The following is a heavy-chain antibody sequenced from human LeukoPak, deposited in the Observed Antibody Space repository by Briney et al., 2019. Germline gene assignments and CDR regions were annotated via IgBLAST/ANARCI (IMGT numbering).Heavy chain of an antibody. V-gene: IGHV1-2*02. J-gene: IGHJ4*02. D-gene: IGHD6-19*01. CDR1: GYRFTDYY. Sequence: GASVKVSCTASGYRFTDYYMHWVRQAPGQGLEWMGWINPNSGGTKYAQKFQGRVTMTRDTSISTVYMELSRLRSDDTAIYYCAREPRPRGGWFVSDWGQGTLVTVSS. CDR2: INPNSGGT. CDR3: AREPRPRGGWFVSD.